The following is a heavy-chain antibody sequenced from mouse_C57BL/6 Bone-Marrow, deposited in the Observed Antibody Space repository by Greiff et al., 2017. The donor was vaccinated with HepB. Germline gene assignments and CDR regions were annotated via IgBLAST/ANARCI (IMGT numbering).Heavy chain of an antibody. CDR2: ISSGGSYT. CDR3: ARLGVDY. V-gene: IGHV5-6*01. CDR1: GFTFSSYG. D-gene: IGHD3-1*01. J-gene: IGHJ4*01. Sequence: EVKVVESGGDLVKPGGSLKLSCAASGFTFSSYGMSWVRQTPDKRLEWVATISSGGSYTYYPDSVKGRFTISRDNAKNTLYLQMSSLKSEDTAMYYCARLGVDYWGQGTSVTVSS.